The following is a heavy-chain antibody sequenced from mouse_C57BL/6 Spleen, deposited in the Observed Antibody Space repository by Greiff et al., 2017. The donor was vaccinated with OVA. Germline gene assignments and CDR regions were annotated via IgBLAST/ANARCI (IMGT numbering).Heavy chain of an antibody. Sequence: QVQLQQPGAELVRPGSSVKLSCKASGYTFTSYWMHWVKQRPIQGLEWIGNIDPSDSETHYNQKFKDKATLTVDKSSSTAYMQQSSMTSEDSAVNYCARVRDYGSSYWYFDVWGTGTTVTVSS. V-gene: IGHV1-52*01. J-gene: IGHJ1*03. CDR1: GYTFTSYW. CDR3: ARVRDYGSSYWYFDV. D-gene: IGHD1-1*01. CDR2: IDPSDSET.